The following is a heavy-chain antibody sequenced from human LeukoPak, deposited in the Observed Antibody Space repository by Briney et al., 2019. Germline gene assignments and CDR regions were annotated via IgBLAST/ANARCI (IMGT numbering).Heavy chain of an antibody. Sequence: GGSLRLSCTASGFATNSQAMSWVRQAPGEGLEWVSAISGVGDGYYAESVKGRFTIFRDNSRNTVFLQLNRLRAEDTAVYYCANLYGDKDEKWGQGTLVTVSS. CDR1: GFATNSQA. CDR3: ANLYGDKDEK. CDR2: ISGVGDG. J-gene: IGHJ4*02. V-gene: IGHV3-23*01. D-gene: IGHD4-17*01.